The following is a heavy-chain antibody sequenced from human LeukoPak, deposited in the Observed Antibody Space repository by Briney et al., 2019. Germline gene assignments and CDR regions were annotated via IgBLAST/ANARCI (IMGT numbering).Heavy chain of an antibody. CDR3: ARGPPYSGSWYGGAPFDY. CDR2: ISAYNGNT. D-gene: IGHD6-13*01. V-gene: IGHV1-18*01. J-gene: IGHJ4*02. CDR1: GYTFTSYG. Sequence: ASVKLSCKASGYTFTSYGISWVRQAPGQGLEWMGWISAYNGNTNYAQKLQGRVTMTTDTSTSTAYMELRSLRSDDTAVYYCARGPPYSGSWYGGAPFDYWGQGTLVTVSS.